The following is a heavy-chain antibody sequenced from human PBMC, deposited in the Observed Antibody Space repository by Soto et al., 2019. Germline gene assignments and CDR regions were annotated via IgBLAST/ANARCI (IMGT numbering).Heavy chain of an antibody. D-gene: IGHD1-1*01. Sequence: QVQLQESGPGLVKPSQTLSLTCTVSGGSIKNSGYYWSWIRQHPEKGLEWIGYISYSGSTDYAPSLKSRVTMSVVTSKNQFSLNLTSVTAADTAVYYCGRDAVSKRDFYYYGMDVWVRGTPVTVSS. CDR1: GGSIKNSGYY. V-gene: IGHV4-31*03. J-gene: IGHJ6*02. CDR3: GRDAVSKRDFYYYGMDV. CDR2: ISYSGST.